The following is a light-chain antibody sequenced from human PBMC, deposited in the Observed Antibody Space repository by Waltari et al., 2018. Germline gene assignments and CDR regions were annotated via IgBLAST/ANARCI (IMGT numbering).Light chain of an antibody. Sequence: QSVLTQPPSVSAAPGQRVTIPCSGRSPNIGNNYVSWYRQFPGTAPKLPSYENAQRPSGMPGRFSGSKSGTSATLDITGLQAGDEADYYCGTRDSSLSGAVFGGGTHLTVL. V-gene: IGLV1-51*02. CDR1: SPNIGNNY. CDR2: ENA. J-gene: IGLJ7*01. CDR3: GTRDSSLSGAV.